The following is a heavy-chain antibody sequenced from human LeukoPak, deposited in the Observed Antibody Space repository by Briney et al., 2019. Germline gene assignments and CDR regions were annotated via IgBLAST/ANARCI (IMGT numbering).Heavy chain of an antibody. CDR1: GYTFTNYY. J-gene: IGHJ5*02. CDR3: ARDNSRNSRGWWFDP. CDR2: INPSGDTT. Sequence: GASVKVSCKASGYTFTNYYMHWVRQAPGQGLEWMGIINPSGDTTSYAQKFQGRVTMTRDTSTSTVYMELTSLRSEDTAVYYCARDNSRNSRGWWFDPWGQGTLVTVSS. V-gene: IGHV1-46*03. D-gene: IGHD4-23*01.